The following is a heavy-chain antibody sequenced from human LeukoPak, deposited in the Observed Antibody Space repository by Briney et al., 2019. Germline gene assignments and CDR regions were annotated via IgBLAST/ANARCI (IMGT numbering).Heavy chain of an antibody. J-gene: IGHJ4*02. CDR2: IYYSGST. V-gene: IGHV4-30-4*08. D-gene: IGHD4-17*01. Sequence: SETLSLTCTVSGGSISSGDYYWSWIRQPPGKGLEWIGYIYYSGSTYYNPSLKSRVTISIDTSKNQFSLKLSSVTAADTAVYYCARYGDYPYYFDYWGQGTLVTVSS. CDR1: GGSISSGDYY. CDR3: ARYGDYPYYFDY.